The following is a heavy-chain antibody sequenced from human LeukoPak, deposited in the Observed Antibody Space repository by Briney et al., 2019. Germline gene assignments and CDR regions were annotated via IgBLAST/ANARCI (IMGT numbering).Heavy chain of an antibody. J-gene: IGHJ4*02. V-gene: IGHV4-61*08. CDR3: ARGFDSKSTYFDY. D-gene: IGHD5-12*01. CDR1: GASVSSGGYY. CDR2: ISYSGST. Sequence: PSETLSLTCTVSGASVSSGGYYWNWIRQPPGKGLEWIGYISYSGSTNYNPSLKSRVTISLDTSKNQFSLKLRSVTAADTAVYYCARGFDSKSTYFDYWGQGTLVTVSS.